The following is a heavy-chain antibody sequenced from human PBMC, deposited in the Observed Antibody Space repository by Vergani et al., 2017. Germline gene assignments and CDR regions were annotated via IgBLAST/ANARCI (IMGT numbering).Heavy chain of an antibody. D-gene: IGHD2-2*01. CDR3: ARRPRGVVKTPDAFDI. CDR1: GYSFTSYW. Sequence: EVQLVQSGAEVKKPGESLRISCKGSGYSFTSYWISWVRQMPWKGLEWMGRIDPSDSYTNYSPSFQGHVTISADKSISTAYLQWSSLKASDTAMYYCARRPRGVVKTPDAFDIWGQGTMVTVSS. J-gene: IGHJ3*02. CDR2: IDPSDSYT. V-gene: IGHV5-10-1*01.